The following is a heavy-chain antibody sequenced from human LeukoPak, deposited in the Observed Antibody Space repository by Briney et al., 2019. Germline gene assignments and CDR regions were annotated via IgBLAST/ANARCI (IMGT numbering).Heavy chain of an antibody. CDR2: INHSGST. CDR3: ARGGGTMVRGVMKCMDV. D-gene: IGHD3-10*01. Sequence: SETLSLTCTVSGGSISSYYWSWIRQPPGKGLEWIGEINHSGSTNYNPSLKSRVTISVDTSKNQFSLKLSSVTAADTAVYYCARGGGTMVRGVMKCMDVWGKGTTVTVSS. J-gene: IGHJ6*04. V-gene: IGHV4-34*01. CDR1: GGSISSYY.